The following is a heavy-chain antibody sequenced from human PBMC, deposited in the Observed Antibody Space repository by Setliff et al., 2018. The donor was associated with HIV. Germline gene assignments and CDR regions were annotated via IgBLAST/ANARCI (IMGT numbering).Heavy chain of an antibody. CDR3: ARLDCSSSSGFVDY. V-gene: IGHV4-30-2*01. CDR1: GGSISSGGYS. D-gene: IGHD2-2*01. J-gene: IGHJ4*02. CDR2: IYTSGST. Sequence: PSETLSLTCAVSGGSISSGGYSWNWIRQPPGKGLEWIGYIYTSGSTNYNPSLKSRVTISVDTSKNQFSLKLSSVTAADTAVYYCARLDCSSSSGFVDYWGQGTLVTVSS.